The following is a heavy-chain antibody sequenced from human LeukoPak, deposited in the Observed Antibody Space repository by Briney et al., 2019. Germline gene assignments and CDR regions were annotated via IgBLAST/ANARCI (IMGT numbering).Heavy chain of an antibody. CDR2: IYYSGST. D-gene: IGHD4-17*01. CDR1: GGSISSGGYY. Sequence: SETLSLTCTVSGGSISSGGYYWSWIRQHPGKGLEWIGYIYYSGSTYYNPSLKSRVTISVDTSKNQFSLKLSSVTAADTAVYYCARDLPHFHDYGDYGAAFDPWGQGTLVTVSS. CDR3: ARDLPHFHDYGDYGAAFDP. V-gene: IGHV4-31*03. J-gene: IGHJ5*02.